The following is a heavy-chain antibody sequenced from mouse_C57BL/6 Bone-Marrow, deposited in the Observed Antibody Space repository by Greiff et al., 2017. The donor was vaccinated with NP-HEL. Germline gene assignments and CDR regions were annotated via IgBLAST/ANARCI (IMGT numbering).Heavy chain of an antibody. V-gene: IGHV1-53*01. J-gene: IGHJ1*03. CDR3: ARWGNYGNVYWYFDV. CDR2: INPSNGGT. CDR1: GYTFTSYW. D-gene: IGHD2-4*01. Sequence: QVQLKQPGTELVKPGASVKLSCKASGYTFTSYWMHWVKQRPGQGLEWIGNINPSNGGTNYHEKFKSKATLTVDKSSSTAYMQHSILTFEESAVYYCARWGNYGNVYWYFDVWGTGTTVTVSS.